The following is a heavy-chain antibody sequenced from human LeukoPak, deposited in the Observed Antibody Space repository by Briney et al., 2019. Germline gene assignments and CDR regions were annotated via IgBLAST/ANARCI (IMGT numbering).Heavy chain of an antibody. V-gene: IGHV1-69*06. CDR3: AREGGRRYGSGSDFDY. CDR1: GGTFTSYA. Sequence: ASEKVSCKASGGTFTSYAISWVRQAPGQGLEWMGGIFPIFGTANYAQKFQGRVTITADKSTSTAYMELSSLRSEDTAVYYCAREGGRRYGSGSDFDYWGQGTLVTVSS. CDR2: IFPIFGTA. D-gene: IGHD3-10*01. J-gene: IGHJ4*02.